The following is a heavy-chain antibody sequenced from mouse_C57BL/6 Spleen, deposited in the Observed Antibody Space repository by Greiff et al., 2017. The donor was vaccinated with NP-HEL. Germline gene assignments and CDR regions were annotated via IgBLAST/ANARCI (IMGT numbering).Heavy chain of an antibody. Sequence: EVMLVESGGGLVKPGGSLKLSCAASGFTFSDYGMHWVRQAPEKGLEWVAYISSGSSTIYYADTVKGRFTISRDNAKNTLFLQMTSLRSEDTAMYYCASVRSLYAMDYWGQGTSVTVSS. D-gene: IGHD1-1*01. J-gene: IGHJ4*01. CDR3: ASVRSLYAMDY. CDR2: ISSGSSTI. CDR1: GFTFSDYG. V-gene: IGHV5-17*01.